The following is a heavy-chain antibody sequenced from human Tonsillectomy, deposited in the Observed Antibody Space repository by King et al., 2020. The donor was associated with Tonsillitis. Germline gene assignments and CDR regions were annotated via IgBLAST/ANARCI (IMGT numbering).Heavy chain of an antibody. CDR2: MYYSGRA. CDR3: ARSLAASGQRVSGVVY. J-gene: IGHJ4*02. D-gene: IGHD6-13*01. CDR1: GGSISSSRYY. Sequence: QLQESGPGLVKPSETLSLTCTVSGGSISSSRYYWGWNRQPPGKGLEWIGSMYYSGRAYYNPSLKTRVTISVDKAKNQFSLKLSSVTAADTAVYYCARSLAASGQRVSGVVYWGQGTLVTVSS. V-gene: IGHV4-39*01.